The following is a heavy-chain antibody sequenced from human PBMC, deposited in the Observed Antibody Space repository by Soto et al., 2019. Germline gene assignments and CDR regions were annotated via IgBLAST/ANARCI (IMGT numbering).Heavy chain of an antibody. CDR3: AREAVAGTYFDY. CDR2: VYHSGNT. CDR1: GDSISSDKW. J-gene: IGHJ4*02. V-gene: IGHV4-4*02. D-gene: IGHD6-19*01. Sequence: SETLSLTCAVSGDSISSDKWWSWVRQPPGKGLEWIVEVYHSGNTNYNPSLKSRVTISVDTSKNQFSLKLSSVTAADTAVYYCAREAVAGTYFDYWGQGTLVTVSS.